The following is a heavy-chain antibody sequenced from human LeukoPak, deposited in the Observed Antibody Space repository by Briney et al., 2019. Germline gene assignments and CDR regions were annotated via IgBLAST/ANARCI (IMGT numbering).Heavy chain of an antibody. D-gene: IGHD3-16*01. Sequence: SETLSLTCAVYGGSVSVYYWSWIRQPPGKGLEWIGEINHSGSTNYNPSLKSRVTISVDTSKNQFSLKLSSVTAADTAVYYCARGRFRIMTHWGQGTLVTVSS. CDR2: INHSGST. CDR1: GGSVSVYY. CDR3: ARGRFRIMTH. V-gene: IGHV4-34*01. J-gene: IGHJ4*02.